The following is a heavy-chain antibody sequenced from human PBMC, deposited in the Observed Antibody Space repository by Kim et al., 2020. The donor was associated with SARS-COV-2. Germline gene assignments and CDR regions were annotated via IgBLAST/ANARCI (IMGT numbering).Heavy chain of an antibody. V-gene: IGHV1-69*13. CDR3: ATLVHPTMVRGAQGAFDI. CDR1: GGTFSSYA. CDR2: IIPIFGTA. J-gene: IGHJ3*02. D-gene: IGHD3-10*01. Sequence: SVKVSCKASGGTFSSYAISWVRQAPGQGLEWMGGIIPIFGTANYAQKFQGRVTITADESTSTAYMELSSLRSEDTAVYYCATLVHPTMVRGAQGAFDIWGQGTMVTVSS.